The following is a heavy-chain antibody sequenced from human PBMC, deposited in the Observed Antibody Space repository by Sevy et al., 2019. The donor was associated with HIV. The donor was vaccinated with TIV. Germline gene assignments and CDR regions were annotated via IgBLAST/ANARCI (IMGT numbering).Heavy chain of an antibody. CDR1: GFTFSSYG. CDR3: ARDRQQLALYYYGMDV. V-gene: IGHV3-33*01. D-gene: IGHD6-13*01. J-gene: IGHJ6*02. Sequence: GGSLRLSCAASGFTFSSYGMHWVRQAPGKGLEWVAVIWYDGSNKYYADSVKGRFTISRDNSKNTLYRQMNSLRAEETAVYYWARDRQQLALYYYGMDVWGQGTTVTVSS. CDR2: IWYDGSNK.